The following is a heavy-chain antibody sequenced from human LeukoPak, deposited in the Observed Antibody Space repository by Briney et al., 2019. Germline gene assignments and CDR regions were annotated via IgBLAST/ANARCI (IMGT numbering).Heavy chain of an antibody. Sequence: GASVKVSCKASGYTFTNYYIHWVRQAPGQGLEWMGLINPGGDNTNYAQNFQGRVTMTRDTSASTVYMELSSLRSEDTAVYYCARENNYYDSSGYYYPRTSIFDYWGQGTRVTVSS. V-gene: IGHV1-46*01. D-gene: IGHD3-22*01. J-gene: IGHJ4*02. CDR1: GYTFTNYY. CDR3: ARENNYYDSSGYYYPRTSIFDY. CDR2: INPGGDNT.